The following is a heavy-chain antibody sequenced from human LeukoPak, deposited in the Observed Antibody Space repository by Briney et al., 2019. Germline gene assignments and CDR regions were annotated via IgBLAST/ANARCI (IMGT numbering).Heavy chain of an antibody. CDR1: GGSISSGDYY. V-gene: IGHV4-30-4*08. CDR3: ARDSIAARPGWFDP. Sequence: SETLSLTCTVSGGSISSGDYYWSWIRQPPGEGLEWIGYIYYSGSTYYNPSLKSRVTISVDTSKNQFSLKLSSVTAADTAVYYCARDSIAARPGWFDPWGQGTLVTVSS. CDR2: IYYSGST. D-gene: IGHD6-6*01. J-gene: IGHJ5*02.